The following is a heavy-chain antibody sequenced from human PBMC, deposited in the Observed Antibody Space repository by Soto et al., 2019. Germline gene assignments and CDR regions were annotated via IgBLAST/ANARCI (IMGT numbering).Heavy chain of an antibody. V-gene: IGHV3-33*01. J-gene: IGHJ4*02. D-gene: IGHD6-13*01. CDR1: GFTFSSYG. Sequence: GGSLRLSCAASGFTFSSYGMHWVRQAPGKGLEWVAVIWYDGSNKYYADSVKGRFTISRDNSKNTLYLQMNSLRAEDTAVYYCARDSSSSWYYFVYWGQGTLVTAPQ. CDR3: ARDSSSSWYYFVY. CDR2: IWYDGSNK.